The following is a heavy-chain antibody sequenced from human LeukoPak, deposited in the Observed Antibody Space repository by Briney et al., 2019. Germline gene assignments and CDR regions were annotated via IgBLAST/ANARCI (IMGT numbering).Heavy chain of an antibody. CDR1: GGSISSSSYY. D-gene: IGHD3-10*01. CDR3: ARPFYGSGPLDY. CDR2: IYYSGST. V-gene: IGHV4-39*07. J-gene: IGHJ4*02. Sequence: SETLSLTCTVSGGSISSSSYYWGWIRQPPGKGLEWIGSIYYSGSTNYNPSLKSRVTISVDTSKNQFSLKLSSVTAADTAVYYCARPFYGSGPLDYWGQGTLVTVSS.